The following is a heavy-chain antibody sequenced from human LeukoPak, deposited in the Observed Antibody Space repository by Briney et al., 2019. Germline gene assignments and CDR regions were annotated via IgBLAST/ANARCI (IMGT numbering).Heavy chain of an antibody. V-gene: IGHV1-18*01. CDR2: ISPKNGDT. Sequence: ASVKVSCKASGYTFTSYGISWVRQAPGQGLEWMGWISPKNGDTTYAQNFQGRVTMTGDASINTAYMELSGLTSDDTAVYFCARRGSGHAYDYWGQGTLVTVSS. CDR3: ARRGSGHAYDY. J-gene: IGHJ4*02. CDR1: GYTFTSYG. D-gene: IGHD3-10*01.